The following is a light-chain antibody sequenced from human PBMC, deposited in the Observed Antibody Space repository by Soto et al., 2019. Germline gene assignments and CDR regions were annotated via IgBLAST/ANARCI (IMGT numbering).Light chain of an antibody. CDR1: LSVSSSF. J-gene: IGKJ2*01. CDR2: GAS. CDR3: QQYGSSPET. V-gene: IGKV3-20*01. Sequence: EIVLTQSPGTLSLSPGERATLSCRASLSVSSSFLAWYQQKPGQAPRLLIYGASSRATGIPDRFSGSGSGAHFTLTISRLEPEDFAVYYCQQYGSSPETFGQGTKLEIK.